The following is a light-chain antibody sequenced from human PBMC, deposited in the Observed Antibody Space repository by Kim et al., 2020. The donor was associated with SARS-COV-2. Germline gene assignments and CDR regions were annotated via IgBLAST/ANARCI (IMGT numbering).Light chain of an antibody. CDR3: CSYAGTNALSYV. CDR1: STDVGYYNL. CDR2: EDS. V-gene: IGLV2-23*01. Sequence: SVTISCTGTSTDVGYYNLVSWYQQHPGRAPKLMIYEDSERPSGVSNRFSGSKSGDTASLTISGLQAEDEADYYCCSYAGTNALSYVFGTGTKVTVL. J-gene: IGLJ1*01.